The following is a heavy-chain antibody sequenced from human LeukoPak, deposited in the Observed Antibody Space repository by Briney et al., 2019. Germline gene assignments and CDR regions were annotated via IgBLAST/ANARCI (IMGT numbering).Heavy chain of an antibody. D-gene: IGHD6-13*01. Sequence: GGSLRLSCAASGFTFSSYAMSWVRQAPGKGLEWVSAISGSGGSTYYADSVKGRFTISRDNSKNTLYLQMNSLRAEDTAVYYCAKDQGGISAAAPFDYWGQGTLVTVSS. J-gene: IGHJ4*02. CDR3: AKDQGGISAAAPFDY. CDR2: ISGSGGST. V-gene: IGHV3-23*01. CDR1: GFTFSSYA.